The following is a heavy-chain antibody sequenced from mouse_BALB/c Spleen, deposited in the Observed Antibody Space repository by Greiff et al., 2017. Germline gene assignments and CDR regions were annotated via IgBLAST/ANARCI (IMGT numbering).Heavy chain of an antibody. CDR1: GFNFKDTY. CDR3: ARDGNLDWYFDV. V-gene: IGHV14-3*02. CDR2: IDPANGNT. D-gene: IGHD2-1*01. Sequence: EVMLVESGAELVKPGASVKLSCTASGFNFKDTYMHWVKQRPEQGLEWIGRIDPANGNTKYDPKFQGKATITADTSSNTAYLQLSSLTSEDTAVYYCARDGNLDWYFDVGGAGTTVTVSS. J-gene: IGHJ1*01.